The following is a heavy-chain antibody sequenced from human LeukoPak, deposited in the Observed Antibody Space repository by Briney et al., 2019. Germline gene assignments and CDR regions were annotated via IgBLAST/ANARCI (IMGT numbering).Heavy chain of an antibody. CDR3: AREGFVGNAFDI. CDR1: GFTFSRHP. J-gene: IGHJ3*02. V-gene: IGHV3-21*01. D-gene: IGHD3-16*01. CDR2: ISSSSSYI. Sequence: GGSLRLSCAASGFTFSRHPMNWVRQAPGKGLEWVSSISSSSSYIYYADSVKGRFTISRDNAKNSLYLQMNSLRAEDTAVYYCAREGFVGNAFDIWGQGTMVTVSS.